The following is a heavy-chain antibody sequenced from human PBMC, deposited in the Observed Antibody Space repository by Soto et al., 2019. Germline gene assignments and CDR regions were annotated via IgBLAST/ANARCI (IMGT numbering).Heavy chain of an antibody. CDR2: IKQDGSEK. CDR1: GFTLRNYW. J-gene: IGHJ6*02. Sequence: PGGSLRLSCAASGFTLRNYWVNWVRQAPGKGLEWVANIKQDGSEKYYVDSVKGRFTISRDNAKNSLYRQMNSLRAEDTAVYFCARGSTYDVWSGYICYTMDVWGQGTTVTVSS. D-gene: IGHD3-3*01. V-gene: IGHV3-7*03. CDR3: ARGSTYDVWSGYICYTMDV.